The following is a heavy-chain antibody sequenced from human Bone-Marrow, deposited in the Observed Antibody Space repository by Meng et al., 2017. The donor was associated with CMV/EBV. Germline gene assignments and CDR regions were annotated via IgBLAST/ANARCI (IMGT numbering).Heavy chain of an antibody. Sequence: VSAVGGSGKDGESLGHCFTGAGFTFRNCWMHWDGQDPGKGLVWGTRIDQDRSSRSYAAPVNGRFTISRNNGKNTLYLKMDSMRAEDTSFYYCVRGVAESLGLEMGYWGQGALVTVSS. CDR2: IDQDRSSR. V-gene: IGHV3-74*01. CDR1: GFTFRNCW. D-gene: IGHD3-16*01. J-gene: IGHJ4*01. CDR3: VRGVAESLGLEMGY.